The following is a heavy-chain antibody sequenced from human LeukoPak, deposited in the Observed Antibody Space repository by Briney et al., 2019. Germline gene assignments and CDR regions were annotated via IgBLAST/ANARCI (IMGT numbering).Heavy chain of an antibody. CDR3: ARDFSFYEDY. J-gene: IGHJ4*02. V-gene: IGHV3-33*01. Sequence: GGSLRLSCAASGFTFSSYGMHWFRQAPGKGLEWVAVIWYDGSRKYYADSVKGRFTISRDSSENTLYLQMNSLTAEDTAVYYCARDFSFYEDYWGQGTLVTVSS. CDR1: GFTFSSYG. CDR2: IWYDGSRK. D-gene: IGHD3-3*01.